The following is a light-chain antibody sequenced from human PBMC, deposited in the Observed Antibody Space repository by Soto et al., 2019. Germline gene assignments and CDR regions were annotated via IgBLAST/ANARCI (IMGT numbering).Light chain of an antibody. CDR3: HSRA. Sequence: DIQMTQSPPTLSASVGDRVTITCRASQPVSTWVAWYQQKPGRAPKLLIYDASTLESGVPSRFSGSGSETEFTLTISRLQPDDFATYFCHSRAFGQGTRLEIK. CDR1: QPVSTW. CDR2: DAS. J-gene: IGKJ5*01. V-gene: IGKV1-5*01.